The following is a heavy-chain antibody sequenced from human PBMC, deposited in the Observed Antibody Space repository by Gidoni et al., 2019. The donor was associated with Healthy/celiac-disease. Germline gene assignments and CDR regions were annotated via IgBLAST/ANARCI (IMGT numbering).Heavy chain of an antibody. D-gene: IGHD3-22*01. Sequence: HVQLQESGPGRVKPSQTLSLTCTVSAGSLRRGGYYWSWIRQHPGKGLEWIGYIYYSGSTYYNPSRKSRVTISVDTSKNQFSLKLSSVTAADTAVYYCARDSAYDSSGYLLGFDYWGQGTLVTVSS. CDR1: AGSLRRGGYY. J-gene: IGHJ4*02. CDR2: IYYSGST. CDR3: ARDSAYDSSGYLLGFDY. V-gene: IGHV4-31*03.